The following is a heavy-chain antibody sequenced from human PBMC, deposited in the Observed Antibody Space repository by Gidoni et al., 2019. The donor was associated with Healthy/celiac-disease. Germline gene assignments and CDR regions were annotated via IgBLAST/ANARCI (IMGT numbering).Heavy chain of an antibody. CDR1: GGSISSSSYY. V-gene: IGHV4-39*01. J-gene: IGHJ5*02. CDR3: ARRGGLGRNNWFDP. CDR2: IYYSGST. Sequence: QLQLQESGPGLVKPSETLSLTCTVSGGSISSSSYYWGWIRQPPGKGLEWIGSIYYSGSTYYNPSLKSRVTISVDTSKNQFSLKLSSVTAADTAVYYCARRGGLGRNNWFDPWGQGTLVTVSS. D-gene: IGHD6-6*01.